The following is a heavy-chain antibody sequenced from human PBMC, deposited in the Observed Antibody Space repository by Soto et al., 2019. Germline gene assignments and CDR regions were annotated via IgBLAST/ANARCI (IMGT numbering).Heavy chain of an antibody. CDR1: GFIFSNYA. J-gene: IGHJ4*02. CDR2: IRGSGGPT. CDR3: VKDFRVGYDWTHD. D-gene: IGHD5-12*01. V-gene: IGHV3-23*01. Sequence: DVQLLESGGDLVQPGGSLRLSCAASGFIFSNYAMSWVRQAPGTGLEWVSLIRGSGGPTNYADSVKGRFPVSRDNSKNTLLLQINSLRAEETAVYYCVKDFRVGYDWTHDWGQGTLVTVTS.